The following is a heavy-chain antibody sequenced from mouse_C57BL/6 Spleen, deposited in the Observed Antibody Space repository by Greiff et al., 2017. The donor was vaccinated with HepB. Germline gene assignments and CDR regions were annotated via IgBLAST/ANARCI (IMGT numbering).Heavy chain of an antibody. Sequence: VQLQQSGPELVKPGASVKLSCKASGYTFTSYDINGVKQRPGQGLEWIGWIYPRDGSTKYNEKFKGKATLTVDTSSSTAYMELHSLTSEDSAVYFCARRGITTVGVGDYWGQGTTLTVSS. D-gene: IGHD1-1*01. J-gene: IGHJ2*01. V-gene: IGHV1-85*01. CDR1: GYTFTSYD. CDR2: IYPRDGST. CDR3: ARRGITTVGVGDY.